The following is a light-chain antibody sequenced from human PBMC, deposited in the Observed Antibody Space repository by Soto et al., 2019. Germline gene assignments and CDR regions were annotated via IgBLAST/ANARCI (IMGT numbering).Light chain of an antibody. CDR2: DAS. Sequence: EVVLTQSPSTLSVSPVDRATLSCRASQDIGSAVAWYHQRSGQAPRLLIFDASIRVPTTPARFSGSVSGTEFTLTISSLESEDFAVYFCQQYGDRPRTFGQGTKVDI. J-gene: IGKJ1*01. CDR3: QQYGDRPRT. V-gene: IGKV3-15*01. CDR1: QDIGSA.